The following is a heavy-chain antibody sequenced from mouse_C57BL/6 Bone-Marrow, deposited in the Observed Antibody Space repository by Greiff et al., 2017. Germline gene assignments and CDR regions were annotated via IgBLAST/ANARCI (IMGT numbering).Heavy chain of an antibody. J-gene: IGHJ2*01. CDR1: GFTFSDYG. V-gene: IGHV5-17*01. Sequence: DVKLQESGGGLVKPGGSLKLSCAASGFTFSDYGMHWVRQAPEKGLGWVAYISSGSSTIYYADTVKGRFTISRDNAKNTLFLQMTSLRSEDTAMYYCARGDYSGSSVFDYWGQGTPLTDSS. D-gene: IGHD1-1*01. CDR3: ARGDYSGSSVFDY. CDR2: ISSGSSTI.